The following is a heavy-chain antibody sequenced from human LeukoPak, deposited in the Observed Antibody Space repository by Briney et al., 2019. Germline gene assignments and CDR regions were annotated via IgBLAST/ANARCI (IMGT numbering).Heavy chain of an antibody. D-gene: IGHD3-22*01. Sequence: GASVKVSCTASGGTFSSYAISWVRQAPGQGLEWVGGIIPIFGTTNYAQKFQGRVTITTDESTSTAYMELSSLRSEDTAVYYCARAYYDSSGYYYEVVRAFDIWGQGTMVTVSS. V-gene: IGHV1-69*05. CDR1: GGTFSSYA. CDR3: ARAYYDSSGYYYEVVRAFDI. J-gene: IGHJ3*02. CDR2: IIPIFGTT.